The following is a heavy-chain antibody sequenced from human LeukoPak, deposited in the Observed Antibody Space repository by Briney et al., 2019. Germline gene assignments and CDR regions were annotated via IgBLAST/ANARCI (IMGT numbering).Heavy chain of an antibody. V-gene: IGHV3-53*01. Sequence: GGSLRLSCAASGFTVSSNYMSWVRQAPGKGLEWVSVISGGGTTYYADSVKGRFTISRDNSNNTLYLQMNSRRAEDTAMYYCARKMATTDDYWGQGTLVTVSS. D-gene: IGHD5-24*01. CDR1: GFTVSSNY. CDR2: ISGGGTT. J-gene: IGHJ4*02. CDR3: ARKMATTDDY.